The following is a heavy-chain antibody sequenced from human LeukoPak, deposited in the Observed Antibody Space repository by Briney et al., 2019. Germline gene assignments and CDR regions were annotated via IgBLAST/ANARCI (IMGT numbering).Heavy chain of an antibody. CDR1: GFTFNNYA. CDR3: AKDPTSVGGRHDWLLDS. J-gene: IGHJ5*02. Sequence: GGALRLSCVASGFTFNNYAMSWVRHAPGKGLEWVSTICFGDDSAYYADSVKGRFTISRDNSKNTLYLQMNYLRAEDTAVYYCAKDPTSVGGRHDWLLDSWGQGTLVTVSS. D-gene: IGHD3-9*01. V-gene: IGHV3-23*01. CDR2: ICFGDDSA.